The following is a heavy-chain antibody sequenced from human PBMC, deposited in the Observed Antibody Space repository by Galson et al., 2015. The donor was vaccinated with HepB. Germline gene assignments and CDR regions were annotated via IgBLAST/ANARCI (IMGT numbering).Heavy chain of an antibody. Sequence: QSGAEVKKPGESLKISCKGSGYSFSTYWIGWVRQMPGKGLEWMGIIYPGDSDIRYSPSFQGQVTISADKTISTAYLQWSSLKASDTATYYCARQRAESRPTSAAGSGNFYYMDVWGKGTTVTVSS. V-gene: IGHV5-51*01. J-gene: IGHJ6*03. CDR1: GYSFSTYW. CDR2: IYPGDSDI. D-gene: IGHD2-2*01. CDR3: ARQRAESRPTSAAGSGNFYYMDV.